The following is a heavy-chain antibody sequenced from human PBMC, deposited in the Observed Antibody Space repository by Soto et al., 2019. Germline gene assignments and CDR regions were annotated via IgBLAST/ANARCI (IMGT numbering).Heavy chain of an antibody. J-gene: IGHJ4*02. D-gene: IGHD3-22*01. Sequence: GASVNVSGKASGYTFTSYYMHWVRQAPGQGLEWIVIINPSGGSTSYAQKFQGRVTMTSDTSKRTVYMELSSLRSEDTAVYYCARGHRDTYYYDSSGYYHFDYGGPGTLVNVSS. CDR1: GYTFTSYY. CDR2: INPSGGST. V-gene: IGHV1-46*01. CDR3: ARGHRDTYYYDSSGYYHFDY.